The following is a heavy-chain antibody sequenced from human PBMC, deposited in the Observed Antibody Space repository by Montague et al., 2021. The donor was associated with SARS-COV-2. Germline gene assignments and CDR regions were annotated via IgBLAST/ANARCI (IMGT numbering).Heavy chain of an antibody. CDR3: ARDYGGYSYYYGLDV. D-gene: IGHD4-23*01. V-gene: IGHV4-61*02. Sequence: TLSLTCTVSDGSLRGGCYYWGWLPQPAGKGLEWIGRLYSTGSSNSTLSLQSRVTMSVTTSQNQFSLKVSTATAADTAVYYCARDYGGYSYYYGLDVWGQGTTVTVSS. CDR2: LYSTGSS. J-gene: IGHJ6*02. CDR1: DGSLRGGCYY.